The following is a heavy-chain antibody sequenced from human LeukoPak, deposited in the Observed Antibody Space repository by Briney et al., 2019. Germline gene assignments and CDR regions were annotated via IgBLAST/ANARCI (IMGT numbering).Heavy chain of an antibody. CDR2: IYYSGST. CDR3: GRDSSDGPTFEI. Sequence: SETLSLTCTVSGGSISSYYWSWIRQPPGKGQEWIGYIYYSGSTNYNPSLKSRGTISVDTSKNQFSLKVSSVTAADTAVYYCGRDSSDGPTFEIWGQGTMVTVSS. CDR1: GGSISSYY. J-gene: IGHJ3*02. V-gene: IGHV4-59*12.